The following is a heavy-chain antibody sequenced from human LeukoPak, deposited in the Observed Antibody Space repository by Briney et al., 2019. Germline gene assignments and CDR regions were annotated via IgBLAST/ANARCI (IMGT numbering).Heavy chain of an antibody. J-gene: IGHJ4*02. CDR2: IWNDGHNK. V-gene: IGHV3-33*01. Sequence: GGSLRLSCAASGFTFISYGMHWVRQAPGKGLEWVAVIWNDGHNKYYADSVKGRFTISRDNSKNTLYLQMNSLRAEDTAVYYCAGGTSRLDYWGQGTLVTVSS. CDR3: AGGTSRLDY. D-gene: IGHD2-2*01. CDR1: GFTFISYG.